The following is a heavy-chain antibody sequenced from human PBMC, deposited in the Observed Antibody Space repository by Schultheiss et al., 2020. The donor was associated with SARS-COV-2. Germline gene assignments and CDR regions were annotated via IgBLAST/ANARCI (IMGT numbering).Heavy chain of an antibody. J-gene: IGHJ4*02. CDR3: ARASVATLFDY. D-gene: IGHD5-12*01. CDR2: IYYSGST. V-gene: IGHV4-61*05. Sequence: SETLSLTCTVSGGSISSSSYYWGWIRQPPGKGLEWIGYIYYSGSTNYNPSLKSRVTISVDTSKNQFSLKLSSVTAADTAVYYCARASVATLFDYWGQGTLVTVSS. CDR1: GGSISSSSYY.